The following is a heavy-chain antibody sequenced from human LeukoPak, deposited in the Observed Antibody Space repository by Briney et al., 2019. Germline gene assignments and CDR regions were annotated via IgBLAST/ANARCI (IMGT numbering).Heavy chain of an antibody. J-gene: IGHJ6*02. Sequence: SETLSLTCAVYGGSFSGYYWSWIRQPPGKGLEWIGEINHSGSTNYNPSLKSRVTISVDTSKNQFSLKLSSVTAGDTAVYYCARGYYYYGMDVWGQGTTVTVSS. CDR2: INHSGST. V-gene: IGHV4-34*01. CDR3: ARGYYYYGMDV. CDR1: GGSFSGYY.